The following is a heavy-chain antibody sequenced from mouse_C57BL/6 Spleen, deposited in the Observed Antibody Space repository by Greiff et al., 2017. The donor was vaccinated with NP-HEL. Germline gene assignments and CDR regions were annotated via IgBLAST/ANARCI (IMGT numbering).Heavy chain of an antibody. J-gene: IGHJ3*01. V-gene: IGHV1-52*01. CDR3: ASHYVSTPPWFAY. Sequence: VKLQQPGAELVRPGSSVKLSCKASGYTFTSYWMHWVKQRPIQGLEWIGNIDPSASETHYNQKFKDKATLTVDQSSSTAYMQLSSLTSEDSAVYYCASHYVSTPPWFAYWGQGTLVTVSA. CDR1: GYTFTSYW. CDR2: IDPSASET. D-gene: IGHD1-1*01.